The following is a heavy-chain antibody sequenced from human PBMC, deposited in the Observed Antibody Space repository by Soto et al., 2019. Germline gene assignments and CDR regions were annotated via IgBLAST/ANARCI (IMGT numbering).Heavy chain of an antibody. CDR2: IIPILGIA. J-gene: IGHJ3*02. V-gene: IGHV1-69*02. CDR1: GGTFSSYT. CDR3: ARTPGSGWYGDAFDI. D-gene: IGHD6-19*01. Sequence: ASVKVSCKASGGTFSSYTISWVRQAPGQGLEWMGRIIPILGIANYAQKFQGRVTITADKSTSTAYMELSSLRSEDTAVYYCARTPGSGWYGDAFDIWGQGTMVTVSS.